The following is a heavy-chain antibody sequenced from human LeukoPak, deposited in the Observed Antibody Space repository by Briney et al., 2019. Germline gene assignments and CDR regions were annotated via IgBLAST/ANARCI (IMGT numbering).Heavy chain of an antibody. J-gene: IGHJ3*02. D-gene: IGHD3-10*02. CDR2: ISAYNGNT. V-gene: IGHV1-18*01. Sequence: GASVKVSCKASGYTFSSYGISWVRQAPGQGLEWMGWISAYNGNTNYARKFQGRVNMITDTSTSTAYRELRSLRSDDTAVYYCARDGFFCSGIVGAFDIWGQGTMVTVSS. CDR1: GYTFSSYG. CDR3: ARDGFFCSGIVGAFDI.